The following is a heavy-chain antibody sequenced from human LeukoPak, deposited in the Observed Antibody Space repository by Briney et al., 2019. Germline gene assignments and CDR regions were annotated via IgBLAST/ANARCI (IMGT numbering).Heavy chain of an antibody. CDR1: GFTFSSYG. CDR3: AKGTTVTTGSCFDY. J-gene: IGHJ4*02. V-gene: IGHV3-30*18. D-gene: IGHD4-17*01. Sequence: GGSLRLSCAASGFTFSSYGMHWVRQAPGKGLEWVAVISYDGSNKYYADSVKGRFTISRDNSKNTLYLQMNSLRAEDTAVYYCAKGTTVTTGSCFDYWGQGTLVTVSS. CDR2: ISYDGSNK.